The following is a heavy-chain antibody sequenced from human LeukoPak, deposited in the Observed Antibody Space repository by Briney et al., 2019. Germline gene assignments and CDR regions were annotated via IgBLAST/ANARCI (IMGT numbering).Heavy chain of an antibody. J-gene: IGHJ5*02. D-gene: IGHD6-13*01. CDR1: GGSISSYY. V-gene: IGHV4-59*01. CDR3: ARHSSSWYSWFDP. Sequence: PSETLSLTCTVSGGSISSYYWSWIRQPPGKGPEWIGYIYYSGSTNYNPSLKSRVTISVDTSKNQFSLKLSSVTAADTAVYYCARHSSSWYSWFDPWGQGTLVTVSS. CDR2: IYYSGST.